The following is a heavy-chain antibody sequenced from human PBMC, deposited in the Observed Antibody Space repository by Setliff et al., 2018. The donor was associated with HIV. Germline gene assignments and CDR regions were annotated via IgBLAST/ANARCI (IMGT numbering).Heavy chain of an antibody. V-gene: IGHV4-38-2*02. CDR1: GDFFSSDYY. D-gene: IGHD4-17*01. CDR3: ARDVATVATPERAD. CDR2: IYYSGST. Sequence: SETLSLTCTVSGDFFSSDYYWGWIRQSPGKGLEWIGSIYYSGSTNYNPSVKSRVTISIDTSKKQFALRLGSVTAADTALYFCARDVATVATPERADWGPGALVTVSS. J-gene: IGHJ4*02.